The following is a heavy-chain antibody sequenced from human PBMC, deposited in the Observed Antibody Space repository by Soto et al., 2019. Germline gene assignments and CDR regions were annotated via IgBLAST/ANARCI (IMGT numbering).Heavy chain of an antibody. CDR2: IGGGGDDT. Sequence: DAQMLESGGGLVQPGESLRLSCAASDFTFRMFAMSWVRQAPGKGLEWVSSIGGGGDDTYYTDSVKGRFTISRDNSKNMLFLQIDSLRAEDTGVYDCAKDRQQLNSVWDPFDICGQGTMVTVSS. CDR1: DFTFRMFA. V-gene: IGHV3-23*01. CDR3: AKDRQQLNSVWDPFDI. J-gene: IGHJ3*02. D-gene: IGHD6-13*01.